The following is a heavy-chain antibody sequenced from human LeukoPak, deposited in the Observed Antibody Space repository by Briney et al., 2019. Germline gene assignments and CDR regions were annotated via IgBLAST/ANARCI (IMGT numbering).Heavy chain of an antibody. J-gene: IGHJ4*02. D-gene: IGHD3-22*01. CDR1: GFTFSSYG. CDR2: ISSSSSYI. V-gene: IGHV3-21*01. Sequence: GGTLRLSCAASGFTFSSYGTSWVRQAPGKGLEWVSSISSSSSYIYYADSVKGRFTISRDNSKNTLYLQMNSLRAEDTAVYYCAKDPAMIVVVPRFDYWGQGTLVTVSS. CDR3: AKDPAMIVVVPRFDY.